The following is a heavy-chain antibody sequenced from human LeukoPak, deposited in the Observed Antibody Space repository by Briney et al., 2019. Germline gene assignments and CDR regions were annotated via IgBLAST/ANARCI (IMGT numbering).Heavy chain of an antibody. CDR3: ARVLAAAVDY. J-gene: IGHJ4*02. D-gene: IGHD6-13*01. V-gene: IGHV4-38-2*02. Sequence: SETLSLTCTVSGYSISSGYYWGWIRQPPGKGLECIGSISHSGSAYYNPSLKSRVTISVDTSKNQFSLKLSSATAADTAVYYCARVLAAAVDYWGQGTLVTVSS. CDR1: GYSISSGYY. CDR2: ISHSGSA.